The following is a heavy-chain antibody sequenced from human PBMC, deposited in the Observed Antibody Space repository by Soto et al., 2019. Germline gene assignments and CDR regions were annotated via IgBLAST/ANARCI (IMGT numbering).Heavy chain of an antibody. V-gene: IGHV4-4*02. CDR1: GGSISTSNW. D-gene: IGHD6-13*01. CDR3: ASAPATIAAAASFDC. J-gene: IGHJ4*02. CDR2: VYRTGST. Sequence: QVPLQESGPGLVKPSGTLSLTCAVSGGSISTSNWWSWVRQPPGKGLEWIGEVYRTGSTNYNPSLGRRIPVAVDKPRPPCPLNLTCVTAADPAVYYCASAPATIAAAASFDCWGQGTLVTVSS.